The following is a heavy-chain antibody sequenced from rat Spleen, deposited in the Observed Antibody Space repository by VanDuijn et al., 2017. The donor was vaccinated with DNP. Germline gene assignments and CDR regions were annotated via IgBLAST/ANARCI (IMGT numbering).Heavy chain of an antibody. V-gene: IGHV5-17*01. J-gene: IGHJ2*01. CDR3: TSNPHIRTAAPFDY. Sequence: EVQLVESGGGLVQPGRSLKLSCAASGFTFSDYAMAWVRQAPKKGLEWVATIIYDGSSTYYRDSVKGRFTISRDNAKSTLYLQVNSLRSEDTATYYCTSNPHIRTAAPFDYWGQGVMVTVSS. CDR1: GFTFSDYA. D-gene: IGHD3-8*01. CDR2: IIYDGSST.